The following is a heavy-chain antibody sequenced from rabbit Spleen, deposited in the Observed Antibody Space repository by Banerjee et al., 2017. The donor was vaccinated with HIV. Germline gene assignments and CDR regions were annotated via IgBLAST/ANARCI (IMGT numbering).Heavy chain of an antibody. V-gene: IGHV1S7*01. CDR1: GFNLSSYY. CDR3: ARDGAGGSYFAL. D-gene: IGHD8-1*01. CDR2: IDPVFGIT. Sequence: HLKESGGGLVQPGGSLKLSCKASGFNLSSYYMNWVRQAPGKGLEWIGYIDPVFGITYYANWVNGRFSISRENAQNTVFLQMTSLTAADTATYFCARDGAGGSYFALWGPGTLVTVS. J-gene: IGHJ4*01.